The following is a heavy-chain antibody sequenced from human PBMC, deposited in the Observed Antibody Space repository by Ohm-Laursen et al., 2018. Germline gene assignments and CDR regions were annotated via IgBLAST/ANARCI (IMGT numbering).Heavy chain of an antibody. D-gene: IGHD2-2*01. Sequence: SSLRLSCTASGFTFSSYSMHWVRQAPGKGLEWVAVISYDGSNKYYADSVKGRFTISRDNSKNTLYLQMNSLRAEDTAVFYCAKGTAYQLLSHNWVDSWGQGTLVTVSS. CDR3: AKGTAYQLLSHNWVDS. V-gene: IGHV3-30*18. J-gene: IGHJ5*01. CDR2: ISYDGSNK. CDR1: GFTFSSYS.